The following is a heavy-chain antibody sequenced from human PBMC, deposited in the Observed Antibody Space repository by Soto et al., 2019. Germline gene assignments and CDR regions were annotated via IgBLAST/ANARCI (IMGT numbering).Heavy chain of an antibody. Sequence: GGSLRLSCAASGFTFSSYSMNWVRQAPGKGLEWVSSISSSSSYIYYADSVKGRFTISRDNAKNSLYLQMNSLRAEDTAVYYCARDLRLAMTDDYYYYYGMDVWGQGTTVTVSS. CDR2: ISSSSSYI. V-gene: IGHV3-21*01. J-gene: IGHJ6*02. CDR1: GFTFSSYS. CDR3: ARDLRLAMTDDYYYYYGMDV.